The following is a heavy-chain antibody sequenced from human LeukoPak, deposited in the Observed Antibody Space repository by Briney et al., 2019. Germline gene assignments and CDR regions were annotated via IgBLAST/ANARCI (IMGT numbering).Heavy chain of an antibody. CDR2: IKQDGSEK. J-gene: IGHJ4*02. CDR1: GFTFSSYW. CDR3: ATSRTLDH. Sequence: RAGGSLRPSCAAPGFTFSSYWMNWVRQAPGKGLEWVANIKQDGSEKYYVDSVKGRFTISRDNAKSSLYLQMNSLRVEDTAVYYCATSRTLDHWGQGTLVTVSS. V-gene: IGHV3-7*05.